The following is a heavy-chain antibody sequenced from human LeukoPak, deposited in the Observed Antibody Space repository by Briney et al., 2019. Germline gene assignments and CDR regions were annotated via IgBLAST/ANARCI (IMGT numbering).Heavy chain of an antibody. J-gene: IGHJ6*02. CDR1: GGSFSGYY. D-gene: IGHD2-2*01. Sequence: TSETLSLTCAVYGGSFSGYYWSWIRQPPGKGLEWIGEINHSGSTNYNPSLKSRVTISVDTSKNQFSLKLSSVTAADTAVYYCARDYHDSYCSSTSCLHGMDVWGQGTTVTVSS. CDR2: INHSGST. CDR3: ARDYHDSYCSSTSCLHGMDV. V-gene: IGHV4-34*09.